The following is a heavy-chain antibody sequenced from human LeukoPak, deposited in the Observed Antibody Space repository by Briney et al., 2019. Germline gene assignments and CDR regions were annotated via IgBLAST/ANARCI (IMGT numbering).Heavy chain of an antibody. Sequence: SVKVSCKASGYTFSSYYMHWVRQAPGQGLEWMGGIIPIFGTANYAQKFQGRVTITADESTSTAYMELRSLRSEDTAVYYCARDHYDSSGYYLPGYWGQGTLVTVSS. J-gene: IGHJ4*02. CDR2: IIPIFGTA. CDR3: ARDHYDSSGYYLPGY. V-gene: IGHV1-69*13. CDR1: GYTFSSYY. D-gene: IGHD3-22*01.